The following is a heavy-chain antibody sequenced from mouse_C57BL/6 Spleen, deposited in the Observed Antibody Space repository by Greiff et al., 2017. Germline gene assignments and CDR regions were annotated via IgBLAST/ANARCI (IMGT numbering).Heavy chain of an antibody. D-gene: IGHD1-1*01. CDR2: IYPGSGNT. CDR1: GYTFTDYY. Sequence: VQLQQSGAELVRPGASVKLSCKASGYTFTDYYINWVKQRPGQGLEWIARIYPGSGNTYYNEKFKGKATLTAEKSSSTAYMQLSSLTSEDSAVYFCAREKDYYGSSYDDWGQGTTRTVSS. V-gene: IGHV1-76*01. CDR3: AREKDYYGSSYDD. J-gene: IGHJ2*01.